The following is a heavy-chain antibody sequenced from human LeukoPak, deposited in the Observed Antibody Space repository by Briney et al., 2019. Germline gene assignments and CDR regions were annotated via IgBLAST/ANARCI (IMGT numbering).Heavy chain of an antibody. CDR2: ISANSGNT. D-gene: IGHD3-10*01. V-gene: IGHV1-18*01. J-gene: IGHJ4*02. CDR1: GYTFTNYG. Sequence: ASVKVSCTASGYTFTNYGISWVRQAPGQGLEWVGWISANSGNTNYAQKVQGRVTMTTHTSTSTAYMELRSLRSDDTAMYYCARGKFGVPDDYWGQGTLVTVSS. CDR3: ARGKFGVPDDY.